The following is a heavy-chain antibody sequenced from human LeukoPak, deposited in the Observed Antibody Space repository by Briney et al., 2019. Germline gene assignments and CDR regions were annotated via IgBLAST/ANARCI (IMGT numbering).Heavy chain of an antibody. CDR2: VNLQGST. J-gene: IGHJ5*02. CDR3: ARDHPLSGTTEFGWFDP. V-gene: IGHV4-4*02. D-gene: IGHD1-7*01. CDR1: GGSITSTNY. Sequence: SETLSLTCGVSGGSITSTNYWTWVRQPPGKGLEWIGEVNLQGSTNYNPSLMGRVAISVDMSENHISLQLTSVTAADTAVYYCARDHPLSGTTEFGWFDPWGQGTLVTVSS.